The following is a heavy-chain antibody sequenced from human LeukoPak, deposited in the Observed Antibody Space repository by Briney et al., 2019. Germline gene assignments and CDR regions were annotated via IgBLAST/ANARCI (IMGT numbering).Heavy chain of an antibody. CDR3: AKGAYYYDEFDY. CDR1: GFSFSSYG. CDR2: IRYDGSKK. Sequence: SGGSLRLSCAASGFSFSSYGMHWIRQAPGKGLEWVAFIRYDGSKKYYTDSVKGRFTISRDNSKNTLYLQMISLRAEDTAVYYCAKGAYYYDEFDYWGQGTLVTVSS. D-gene: IGHD3-22*01. J-gene: IGHJ4*02. V-gene: IGHV3-30*02.